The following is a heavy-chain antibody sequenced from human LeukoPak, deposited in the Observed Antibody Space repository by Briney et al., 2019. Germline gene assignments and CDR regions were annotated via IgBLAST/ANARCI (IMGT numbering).Heavy chain of an antibody. J-gene: IGHJ4*02. CDR3: AKERSSGWPFDY. CDR2: ISGSGGFT. V-gene: IGHV3-23*01. D-gene: IGHD6-19*01. Sequence: GGSLRLSCVVSGFTLSTYAMSWVRQAPGKGLQWVSAISGSGGFTYYADSVKGRFTISRDNSKNTLYLQMNSLRADDTAVYYCAKERSSGWPFDYWGQGTLVTVSS. CDR1: GFTLSTYA.